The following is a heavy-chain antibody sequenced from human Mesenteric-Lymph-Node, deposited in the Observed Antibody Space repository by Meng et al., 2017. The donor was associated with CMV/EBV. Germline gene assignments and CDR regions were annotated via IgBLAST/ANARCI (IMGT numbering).Heavy chain of an antibody. V-gene: IGHV4-61*01. Sequence: SETLSLTCSVSDGSVSSGPYAWTWIRQPPGKALEWLGYVYKSGRTNYNPSLKSRITISLDTSKNQFSLNLASVTAADTAVYYCASPRNGYYYHASGIDPWCHCPLVPFSS. CDR1: DGSVSSGPYA. CDR2: VYKSGRT. CDR3: ASPRNGYYYHASGIDP. J-gene: IGHJ5*02. D-gene: IGHD3-22*01.